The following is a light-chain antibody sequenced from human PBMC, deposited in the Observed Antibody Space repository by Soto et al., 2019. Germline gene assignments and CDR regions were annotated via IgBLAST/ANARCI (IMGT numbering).Light chain of an antibody. CDR1: QSVRNTY. CDR2: GAS. J-gene: IGKJ2*01. CDR3: KQYGSSPQT. Sequence: EVVLTQSPGTLSLSPGGRATLSCRASQSVRNTYFAWYQQKLGQAPRLLLYGASSRATGIPDRFSGSGSGTEFTLTISRLEPEDFAVYYCKQYGSSPQTFGQGTKLEIK. V-gene: IGKV3-20*01.